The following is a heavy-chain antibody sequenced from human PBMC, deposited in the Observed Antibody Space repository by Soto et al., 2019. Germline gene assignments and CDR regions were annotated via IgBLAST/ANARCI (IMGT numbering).Heavy chain of an antibody. Sequence: PSETLSLTCAVYGGSFSGYYWSWIRQPPGKGLEWIGEINHSGSTNYNPSLESRVTISVDTSKNQFSLKLSSVTAADTAMYYCARGDYGDSYYFYYYMDVWGRGTTVTVSS. CDR2: INHSGST. CDR3: ARGDYGDSYYFYYYMDV. D-gene: IGHD4-17*01. CDR1: GGSFSGYY. J-gene: IGHJ6*03. V-gene: IGHV4-34*01.